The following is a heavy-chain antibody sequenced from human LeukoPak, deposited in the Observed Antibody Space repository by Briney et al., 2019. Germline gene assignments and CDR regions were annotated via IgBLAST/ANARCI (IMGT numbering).Heavy chain of an antibody. CDR2: ISPNSYYI. V-gene: IGHV3-21*01. J-gene: IGHJ3*02. CDR3: AREGTITMIVVAMDAFDI. Sequence: GGSLRLSRAASGFTFSDYYMNWVRQAPGKGLEWVSSISPNSYYIYYADSVRGRFTISRDNAKNSLYLQMNSLRAEDTAVYYCAREGTITMIVVAMDAFDIWGQGTMVTVSS. CDR1: GFTFSDYY. D-gene: IGHD3-22*01.